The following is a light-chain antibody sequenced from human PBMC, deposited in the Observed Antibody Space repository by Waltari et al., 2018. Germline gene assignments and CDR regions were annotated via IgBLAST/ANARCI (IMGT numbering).Light chain of an antibody. Sequence: EIVMTQSPATLSVSPGERATLSCRASQTVSSNLAWYRQKPGQAPRLPNYVASTRSTGIPARFSGSGSGTEFTLTISSLQSEDFAFYYCQQYNNWPPGYTFGQGTKLEIK. CDR3: QQYNNWPPGYT. V-gene: IGKV3-15*01. CDR2: VAS. J-gene: IGKJ2*01. CDR1: QTVSSN.